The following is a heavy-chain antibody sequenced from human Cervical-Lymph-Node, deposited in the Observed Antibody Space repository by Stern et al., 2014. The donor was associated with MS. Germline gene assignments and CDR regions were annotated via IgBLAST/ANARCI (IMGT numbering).Heavy chain of an antibody. CDR1: GYTFTNYG. D-gene: IGHD1-1*01. Sequence: QVQLVQSGSELKKPGASVKVSCKGFGYTFTNYGLHWVRQAPGKGLEWMGWVNTNTGNPTYAQAFTGRFVFSLDTSVNTAFLEISRLKAADTAVYFCVSHQNGTSVYFDYWGQGSLVTVSS. J-gene: IGHJ4*02. V-gene: IGHV7-4-1*02. CDR3: VSHQNGTSVYFDY. CDR2: VNTNTGNP.